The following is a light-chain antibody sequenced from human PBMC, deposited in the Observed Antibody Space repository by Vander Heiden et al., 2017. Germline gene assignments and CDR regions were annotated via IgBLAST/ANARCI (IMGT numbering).Light chain of an antibody. V-gene: IGKV3-20*01. CDR3: HQYGGPPMFT. CDR2: GAA. Sequence: LTQSPATLPFSPGEGATLTSRASQRVNNYCLAWYQQKPGQAPRLLIYGAASRATGIPDRFSGSGSGTDFTLTISRLEPDEFAVYYCHQYGGPPMFTFGQGTKLEIK. CDR1: QRVNNYC. J-gene: IGKJ2*01.